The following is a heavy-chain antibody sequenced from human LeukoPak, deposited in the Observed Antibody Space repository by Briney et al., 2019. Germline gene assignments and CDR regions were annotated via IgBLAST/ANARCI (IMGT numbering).Heavy chain of an antibody. CDR1: GGTFSSYA. CDR2: IIPIFGTA. CDR3: AVKYYYDSSGYYGEFDY. V-gene: IGHV1-69*01. J-gene: IGHJ4*02. D-gene: IGHD3-22*01. Sequence: ASVKVSCKASGGTFSSYAISWVRQAPGQGLEWMGGIIPIFGTANYAQKFQGSVTITADESTSTAYMELSSLRSEDTAVYYCAVKYYYDSSGYYGEFDYWGQGTLVTVSS.